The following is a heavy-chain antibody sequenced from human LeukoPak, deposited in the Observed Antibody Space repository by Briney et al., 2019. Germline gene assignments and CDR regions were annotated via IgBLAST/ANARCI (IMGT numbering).Heavy chain of an antibody. CDR3: ARGRLWLTTLFDY. CDR2: ISSTSSTI. CDR1: GFTFSTYS. V-gene: IGHV3-48*01. Sequence: GGSLRLSCAASGFTFSTYSMNWVRQAPGKGWEWVSYISSTSSTIYYADSVKGRFTISRDNAKNSLYLQMNRLRAEDTAVYYCARGRLWLTTLFDYWGQGTLVTVSS. J-gene: IGHJ4*02. D-gene: IGHD2-21*01.